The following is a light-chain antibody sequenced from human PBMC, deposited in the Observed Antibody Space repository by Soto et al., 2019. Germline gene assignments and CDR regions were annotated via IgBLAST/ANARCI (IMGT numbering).Light chain of an antibody. CDR1: QSISSW. Sequence: DIQITHSPSTLSATVGDRVTITCRASQSISSWLAWYQQKPGKATKLLIYDASSLESGVPSRFRGSGSGTEFNLTISSLRPDDFATYYCQQYNSYSGYTFGQETKLEIK. J-gene: IGKJ2*01. CDR2: DAS. CDR3: QQYNSYSGYT. V-gene: IGKV1-5*01.